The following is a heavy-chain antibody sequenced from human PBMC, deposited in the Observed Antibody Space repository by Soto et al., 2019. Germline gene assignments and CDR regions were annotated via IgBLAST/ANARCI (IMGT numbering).Heavy chain of an antibody. CDR3: AREYCSGGSCYESPSDAFDI. J-gene: IGHJ3*02. Sequence: GGSLRLSCAASGFTFSSDAMSWVRQAPGKGLEWVSAISGIGGSKYYADSVKGRFTISRDNSKNTLYLQMNSLRAEDTAVYYCAREYCSGGSCYESPSDAFDIWGQGTMVTVSS. V-gene: IGHV3-23*01. CDR2: ISGIGGSK. D-gene: IGHD2-15*01. CDR1: GFTFSSDA.